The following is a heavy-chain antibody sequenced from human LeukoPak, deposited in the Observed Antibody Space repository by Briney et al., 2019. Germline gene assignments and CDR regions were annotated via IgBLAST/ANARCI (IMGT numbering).Heavy chain of an antibody. CDR3: ARDEEMATITAPYYYYGMDV. CDR2: ISSDGSST. V-gene: IGHV3-74*01. D-gene: IGHD5-24*01. CDR1: GFTFSSYW. Sequence: GGSLRLSCVASGFTFSSYWMHWVRQAPGKGLVWVSRISSDGSSTSYADSVKGRFTISRDNAKNTLYLQMNSLRAEDTAVYYCARDEEMATITAPYYYYGMDVWGQGTTVTVSS. J-gene: IGHJ6*02.